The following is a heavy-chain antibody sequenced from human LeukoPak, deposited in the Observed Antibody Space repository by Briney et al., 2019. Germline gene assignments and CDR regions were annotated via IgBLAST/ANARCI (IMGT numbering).Heavy chain of an antibody. D-gene: IGHD6-13*01. CDR2: ISGSGGST. CDR1: GFTFRNYA. CDR3: AKVRLAAAGTRASDALDI. V-gene: IGHV3-23*01. J-gene: IGHJ3*02. Sequence: GGSLRLSCAASGFTFRNYAMSWVRQAPAKGLEWVSTISGSGGSTYYADSVKGRFTISRDNSKNTVYLQMNSLRAEDTAVYYCAKVRLAAAGTRASDALDIRGQGTMVTVSS.